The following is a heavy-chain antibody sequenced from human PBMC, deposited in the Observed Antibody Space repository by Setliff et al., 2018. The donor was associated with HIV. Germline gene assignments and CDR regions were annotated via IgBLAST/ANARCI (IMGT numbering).Heavy chain of an antibody. J-gene: IGHJ5*02. CDR2: IFYRGST. CDR3: ARVPSAGVRGRPDLYHWFDP. Sequence: SSETLSLTCTVSGGPISRYYWSWIRQPPGKGLEWIAYIFYRGSTNYSPSLKSRVSISLDPSRSQFSLTLRSVTAADTAVYYCARVPSAGVRGRPDLYHWFDPWGQGTLVTVSS. D-gene: IGHD3-3*01. CDR1: GGPISRYY. V-gene: IGHV4-59*08.